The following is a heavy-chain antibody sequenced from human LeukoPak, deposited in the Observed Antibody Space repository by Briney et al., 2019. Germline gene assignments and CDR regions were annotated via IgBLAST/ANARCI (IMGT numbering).Heavy chain of an antibody. D-gene: IGHD3-10*01. CDR1: GFTVSSNY. V-gene: IGHV3-53*01. CDR2: IYSGGST. CDR3: ARDRSGGSGFDY. J-gene: IGHJ4*02. Sequence: GGSLRLSCAASGFTVSSNYMSWVRQAPGKGLEWVSVIYSGGSTYYADSVKGRFTISRDNSKNTLYLQMNSLRAEDTAVYYCARDRSGGSGFDYWGQGTLVTVSS.